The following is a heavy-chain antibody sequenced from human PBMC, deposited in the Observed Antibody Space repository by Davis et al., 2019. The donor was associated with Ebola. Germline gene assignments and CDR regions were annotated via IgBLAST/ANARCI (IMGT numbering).Heavy chain of an antibody. D-gene: IGHD4-17*01. Sequence: GESLKISCAASGFTVSSNYMSWVRQAPGKGLEWVSVIYSGGSTYYADSVKGRFTISRHNSKNTLYLQMNSLRAEDTAVYYCASCINDYGDYPPYYYYYYMGVWGKGTTVTVSS. CDR2: IYSGGST. V-gene: IGHV3-53*04. CDR3: ASCINDYGDYPPYYYYYYMGV. J-gene: IGHJ6*03. CDR1: GFTVSSNY.